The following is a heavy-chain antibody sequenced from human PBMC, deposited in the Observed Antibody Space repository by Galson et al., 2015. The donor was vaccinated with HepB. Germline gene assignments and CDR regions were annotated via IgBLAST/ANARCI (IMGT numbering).Heavy chain of an antibody. CDR2: ISSSSSTI. CDR3: ARGCSSTSCYTRFLGWFDP. V-gene: IGHV3-48*02. J-gene: IGHJ5*02. D-gene: IGHD2-2*02. Sequence: LRLSCAASGFTFSSYSMNWVRQAPGKGLEWVSYISSSSSTIYYADSVEGRFTISRDNAKNSLYLQMNSLRDEDTAVYYCARGCSSTSCYTRFLGWFDPWGQGTLVTVSS. CDR1: GFTFSSYS.